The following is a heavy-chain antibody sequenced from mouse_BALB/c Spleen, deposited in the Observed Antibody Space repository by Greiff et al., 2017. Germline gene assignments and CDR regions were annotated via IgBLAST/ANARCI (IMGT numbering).Heavy chain of an antibody. Sequence: EVKLVESGGGLVKPGGSLKLSCAASGFTFSDYYMYWVRQTPEKRLEWVATISDGGSYTYYPDSVKGRFTISRDNAKNNLYLQMSSLKSEDTAMYYCARDRYGYDGWFAYWGQGTLVTVSA. V-gene: IGHV5-4*02. CDR1: GFTFSDYY. D-gene: IGHD2-2*01. CDR2: ISDGGSYT. J-gene: IGHJ3*01. CDR3: ARDRYGYDGWFAY.